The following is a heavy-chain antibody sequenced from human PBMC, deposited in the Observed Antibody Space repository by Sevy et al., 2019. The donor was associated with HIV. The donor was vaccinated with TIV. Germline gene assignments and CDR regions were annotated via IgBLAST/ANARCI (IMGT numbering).Heavy chain of an antibody. CDR3: ARDFVYDFWSGPYYFDY. CDR2: ISIGGSTI. V-gene: IGHV3-11*01. Sequence: GGSLRLSCAASGFTFSDYYMSWIRQAPGKGLAWVSYISIGGSTIYYADSVKGRFTISRDNAKNSLYLQRNSLRAEDTAVYDCARDFVYDFWSGPYYFDYWGQGALVTVSS. D-gene: IGHD3-3*01. CDR1: GFTFSDYY. J-gene: IGHJ4*02.